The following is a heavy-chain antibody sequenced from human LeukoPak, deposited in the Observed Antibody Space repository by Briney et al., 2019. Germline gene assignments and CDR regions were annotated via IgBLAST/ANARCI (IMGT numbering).Heavy chain of an antibody. J-gene: IGHJ3*02. D-gene: IGHD2-15*01. CDR2: IYTRGST. V-gene: IGHV4-4*07. CDR3: ARGRYCSADICAGGYAFEI. Sequence: SETLSLTCTVSGGSINNYYWSWIRQPAGKGLEWIGRIYTRGSTNYNPSLKSRVTMSVDTSKNQFFLKLSSVTAADTAVYYCARGRYCSADICAGGYAFEIWGQGTMVSVSS. CDR1: GGSINNYY.